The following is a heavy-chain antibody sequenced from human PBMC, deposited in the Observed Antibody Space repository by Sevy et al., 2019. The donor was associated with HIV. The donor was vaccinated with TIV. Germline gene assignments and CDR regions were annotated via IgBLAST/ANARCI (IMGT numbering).Heavy chain of an antibody. Sequence: SETLSLTCAVSGDSINTYYWSWIRQPPGKGLEWIGYVSHTGNSNYNPSLKSRVSMTVDRSTNQFSLKVTSVTAADTAVYYCARLRWDLVVVPGATPGCYFDSWGQGTLVTVSS. D-gene: IGHD2-2*02. V-gene: IGHV4-59*08. CDR2: VSHTGNS. CDR1: GDSINTYY. J-gene: IGHJ4*03. CDR3: ARLRWDLVVVPGATPGCYFDS.